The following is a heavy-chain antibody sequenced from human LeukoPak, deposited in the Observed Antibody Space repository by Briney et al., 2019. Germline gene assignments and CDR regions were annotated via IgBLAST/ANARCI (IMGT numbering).Heavy chain of an antibody. J-gene: IGHJ5*02. D-gene: IGHD4-11*01. Sequence: ASVKVSCKASGYTFTSYGISWVRQAPGQGLEWMGGIIPIFGTANYAQKFQGRVTITADKSTSTAYMELSSLRSEDTAVYYCARESTVTTFDPWGQGTLVTVSS. CDR1: GYTFTSYG. V-gene: IGHV1-69*06. CDR3: ARESTVTTFDP. CDR2: IIPIFGTA.